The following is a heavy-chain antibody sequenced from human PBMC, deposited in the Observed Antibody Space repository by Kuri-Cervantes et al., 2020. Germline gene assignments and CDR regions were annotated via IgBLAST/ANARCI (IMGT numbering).Heavy chain of an antibody. CDR3: AREVGGGWYFGYYYGMDV. Sequence: GGSLRLSCAASGFTVSSSYMSWVRQAPGKGLEWVSVIYSGGSTYYADSVKGRFTISRDNSKNTLYLQMNSLRAEDTAVYYCAREVGGGWYFGYYYGMDVWGQGTTVTVSS. J-gene: IGHJ6*02. V-gene: IGHV3-66*01. CDR1: GFTVSSSY. CDR2: IYSGGST. D-gene: IGHD6-19*01.